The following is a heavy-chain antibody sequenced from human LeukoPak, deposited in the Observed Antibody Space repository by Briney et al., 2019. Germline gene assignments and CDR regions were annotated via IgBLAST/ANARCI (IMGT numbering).Heavy chain of an antibody. CDR3: ARGRSQAFY. Sequence: GGSLRLSCAASGFTFSSYDMNWVRQAPGKGLEWVSYIGSSGTTISYADSVRGRFTISRDNAKNSLYLQMNSLRAEDTALYYCARGRSQAFYWGQGTLVTVSS. J-gene: IGHJ4*02. CDR2: IGSSGTTI. V-gene: IGHV3-48*03. CDR1: GFTFSSYD. D-gene: IGHD3-3*02.